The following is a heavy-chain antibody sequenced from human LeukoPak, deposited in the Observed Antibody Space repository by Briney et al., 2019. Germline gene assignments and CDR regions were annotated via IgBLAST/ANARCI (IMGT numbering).Heavy chain of an antibody. V-gene: IGHV3-23*01. Sequence: GGSLRLSCAASGFTFSSYAMSWVRQAPGKGLEWVSAISGSGGSTYYADSVKGRFTISRDNSKNTLYLQMNSLKTEDTAVYYCTRHLSADSSGYSFDYWGQGTLVTVSS. CDR1: GFTFSSYA. CDR2: ISGSGGST. CDR3: TRHLSADSSGYSFDY. D-gene: IGHD3-22*01. J-gene: IGHJ4*02.